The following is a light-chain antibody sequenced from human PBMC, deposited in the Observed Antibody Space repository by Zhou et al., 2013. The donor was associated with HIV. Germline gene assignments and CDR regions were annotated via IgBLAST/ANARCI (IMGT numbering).Light chain of an antibody. Sequence: EIVLTQFPGTLSLSPGGRATLSCRASQTISSSYLAWYQQKPGQAPRLLIHGTSSRATGIPDRFSGSGSGTDFTLTISRLEPEDFAVYYCQQYGSSPELTFGGGTKVEIK. J-gene: IGKJ4*01. CDR1: QTISSSY. V-gene: IGKV3-20*01. CDR2: GTS. CDR3: QQYGSSPELT.